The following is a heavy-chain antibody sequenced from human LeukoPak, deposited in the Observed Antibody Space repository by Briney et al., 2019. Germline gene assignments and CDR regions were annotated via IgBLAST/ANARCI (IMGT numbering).Heavy chain of an antibody. CDR3: AAIFSTTMVRGVIGY. CDR2: IYHSGST. D-gene: IGHD3-10*01. J-gene: IGHJ4*02. Sequence: SETLSLTCTVSGGSISSYYWSWIRQPPGKGLEWIGFIYHSGSTNYNPSLKSRVTISVDTSKNQFSLKLSSVTAADTAVYYCAAIFSTTMVRGVIGYWGQGTLVTVSS. V-gene: IGHV4-59*12. CDR1: GGSISSYY.